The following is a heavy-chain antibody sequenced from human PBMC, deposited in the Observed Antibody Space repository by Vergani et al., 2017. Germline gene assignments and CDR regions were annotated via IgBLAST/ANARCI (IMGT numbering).Heavy chain of an antibody. J-gene: IGHJ2*01. D-gene: IGHD3-16*01. CDR2: IYNSGNG. Sequence: QVQLQESGPGLVKPSETLSLTCTVSGGSISRSYYWGWIRQPPGKGLEWIGSIYNSGNGDSSSSLKSRVTISADTSKNQFSLRLTSLTAADTAVYYCASGKYYSDSTSHFRGRYFDVWGRGTLVTVPS. CDR1: GGSISRSYY. CDR3: ASGKYYSDSTSHFRGRYFDV. V-gene: IGHV4-39*01.